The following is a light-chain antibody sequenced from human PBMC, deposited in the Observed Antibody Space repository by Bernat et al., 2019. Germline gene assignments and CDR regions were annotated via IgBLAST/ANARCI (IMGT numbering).Light chain of an antibody. CDR2: RDD. Sequence: SYDLTQPPSMSVSPGQTARITCSGAYLGSKYTCWYQQKPGQSPVVVIYRDDKRPSGIPERFSGSHSGNTATLTIGGAQAMDEADYYCRAWDSSTGVFGGGTKLTVL. CDR1: YLGSKY. V-gene: IGLV3-1*01. CDR3: RAWDSSTGV. J-gene: IGLJ3*02.